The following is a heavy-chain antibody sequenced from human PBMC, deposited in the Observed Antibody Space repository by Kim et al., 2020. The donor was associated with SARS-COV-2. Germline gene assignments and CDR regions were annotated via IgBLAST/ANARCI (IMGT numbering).Heavy chain of an antibody. J-gene: IGHJ4*02. Sequence: SETLSLTCSVSGGSIATPHFYWGWIRQPPGEGLEWIGSLSYSGGGGTTNYNPSFRSRVAISGDTAKNQFSLNLTSVTAADTAVYYCVREQYYSPGNYQAAFAYWGQGALVTVSS. CDR1: GGSIATPHFY. V-gene: IGHV4-39*07. CDR2: LSYSGGGGTT. D-gene: IGHD3-10*01. CDR3: VREQYYSPGNYQAAFAY.